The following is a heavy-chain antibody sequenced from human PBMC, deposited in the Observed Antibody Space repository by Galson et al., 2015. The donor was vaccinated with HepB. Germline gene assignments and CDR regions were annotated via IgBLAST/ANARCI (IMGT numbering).Heavy chain of an antibody. CDR3: AKEGGEAGNWH. J-gene: IGHJ4*02. CDR1: GFTFSSYG. Sequence: SLRLSCAASGFTFSSYGMHWVRQAPGKGLEWVAVISYDGSNKYYADSVKGRFTISRDNSKNTLYLQMNSLRAEDTTVYYCAKEGGEAGNWHWGQGTLVTVSS. CDR2: ISYDGSNK. V-gene: IGHV3-30*18. D-gene: IGHD3-16*01.